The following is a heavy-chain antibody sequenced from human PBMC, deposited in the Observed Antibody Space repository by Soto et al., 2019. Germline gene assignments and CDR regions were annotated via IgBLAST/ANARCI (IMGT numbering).Heavy chain of an antibody. V-gene: IGHV1-69*06. D-gene: IGHD3-10*01. CDR3: XXXXXXFXXXYGSGKVYXTMDV. Sequence: QVQLVQSGAEVKKPGSSVKVSCKASGDTFSGSAFSWVRQAPGQGLEWMGGILPIFGTGNYAQRFQGRVTITADKSTXXXYMELTRLRSEXXXXXXXXXXXXXFXXXYGSGKVYXTMDVWGQXTXVTVSX. J-gene: IGHJ6*02. CDR1: GDTFSGSA. CDR2: ILPIFGTG.